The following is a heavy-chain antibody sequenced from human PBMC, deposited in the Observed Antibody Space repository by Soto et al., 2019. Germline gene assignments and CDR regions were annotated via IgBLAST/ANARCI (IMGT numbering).Heavy chain of an antibody. D-gene: IGHD3-16*01. CDR3: ARESTWSFDY. CDR2: TKPDGSEN. Sequence: EVLVVESGGGLVQPGGSLRLSCAASGFTFSGFWMTWVRQAPGKGLQWVATTKPDGSENFYVDSVKGRFTISRDNAKNLFFLQMNSLRAEDTALYYCARESTWSFDYWGQGSLVTVSS. V-gene: IGHV3-7*01. J-gene: IGHJ4*02. CDR1: GFTFSGFW.